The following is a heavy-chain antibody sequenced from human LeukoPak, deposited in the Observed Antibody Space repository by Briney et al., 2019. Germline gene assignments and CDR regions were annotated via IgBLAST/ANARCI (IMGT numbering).Heavy chain of an antibody. D-gene: IGHD3-3*01. J-gene: IGHJ1*01. Sequence: PGGSLRLSCAASGFTFSTYALSWVRQAPGKGLEWVSTISGSGHRTYYADSVKGRFTISRDSSKNTVYLQMNSLRAEDTAVYYCAKDNPYDFWSDHTSAPSEYFQHWGQGTLVTVSS. V-gene: IGHV3-23*01. CDR1: GFTFSTYA. CDR3: AKDNPYDFWSDHTSAPSEYFQH. CDR2: ISGSGHRT.